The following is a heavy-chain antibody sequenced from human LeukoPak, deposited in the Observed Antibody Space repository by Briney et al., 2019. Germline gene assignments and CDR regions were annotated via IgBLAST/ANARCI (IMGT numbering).Heavy chain of an antibody. D-gene: IGHD3-10*01. CDR2: MNPNSGNA. CDR3: ATGPRITMVRGVIITENWFDP. V-gene: IGHV1-8*01. Sequence: ASVKVSCKASGYTFAGYDINWVRQATGQGLEWMGWMNPNSGNANSAQKFQGRVTMTEDTSTDTAYMELSSLRSEDTAVYYCATGPRITMVRGVIITENWFDPWGQGTLVTVSS. J-gene: IGHJ5*02. CDR1: GYTFAGYD.